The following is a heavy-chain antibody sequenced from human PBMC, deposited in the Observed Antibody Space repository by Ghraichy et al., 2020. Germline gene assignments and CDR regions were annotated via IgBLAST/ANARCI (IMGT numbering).Heavy chain of an antibody. V-gene: IGHV3-30-3*01. Sequence: GGSLRLSCAASGFTFSSYAMHWVRQAPGKGLEWVAVISYDGSNKYYADSVKGRFTISRDNSKNTLYLQMNSLRAEDTAVYYCARAPQRELGNFDYWGQGTLVTVSS. CDR2: ISYDGSNK. D-gene: IGHD1-26*01. J-gene: IGHJ4*02. CDR1: GFTFSSYA. CDR3: ARAPQRELGNFDY.